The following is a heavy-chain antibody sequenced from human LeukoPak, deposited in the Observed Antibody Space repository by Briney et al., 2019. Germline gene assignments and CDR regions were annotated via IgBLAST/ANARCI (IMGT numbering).Heavy chain of an antibody. CDR2: INHSGST. V-gene: IGHV4-34*01. CDR1: GGSFSGYY. J-gene: IGHJ4*02. Sequence: SETLSLTCAVYGGSFSGYYWSWIRQPPGKGLEWIGEINHSGSTNYNPSLKSRVTISVDTSKNQFSLKLSSVTAADTAVYYCARDRRRYYDSSGEYDYWGQGTLVTVSS. D-gene: IGHD3-22*01. CDR3: ARDRRRYYDSSGEYDY.